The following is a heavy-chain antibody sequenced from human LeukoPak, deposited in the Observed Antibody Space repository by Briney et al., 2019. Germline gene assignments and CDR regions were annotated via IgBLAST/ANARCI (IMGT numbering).Heavy chain of an antibody. Sequence: SQTLSLTCTVPGGSISSGSYYWSWIRQPAGKGLEWVGRIYTSGSTNYNPSLKSRVTISVDTSKNQFSLKLSSVSAADTAVYYGARGERGSSWSGVVDWFDPWGQGTLVTVSS. CDR3: ARGERGSSWSGVVDWFDP. J-gene: IGHJ5*02. CDR2: IYTSGST. CDR1: GGSISSGSYY. D-gene: IGHD6-13*01. V-gene: IGHV4-61*02.